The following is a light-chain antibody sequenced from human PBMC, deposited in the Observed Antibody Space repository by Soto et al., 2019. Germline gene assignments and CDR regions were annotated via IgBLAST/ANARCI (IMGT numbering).Light chain of an antibody. CDR1: SSDVGGYNY. J-gene: IGLJ1*01. V-gene: IGLV2-8*01. Sequence: QSALTQPPSASGSPGQSVTISCAGTSSDVGGYNYVSWYQQYPGKVPKLMIYEVSERPSGVPDRVSGSKSGNTAFLTVSGLQAEDEADYYCLSYADTAYVFGTGTKVTVL. CDR2: EVS. CDR3: LSYADTAYV.